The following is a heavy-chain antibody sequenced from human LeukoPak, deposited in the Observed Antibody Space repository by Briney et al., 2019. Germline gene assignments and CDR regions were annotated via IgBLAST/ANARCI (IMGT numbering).Heavy chain of an antibody. Sequence: ASVKVSCKASGYTFTSYGISWVRQAPGQGLEWMGWISAYNGNTNYAQKLQGRVTMTTDTSTSTAYMELRSLRSDDTAVYYCARDIPYSSSWYDWFDPWGQGTLVTVSS. J-gene: IGHJ5*02. CDR3: ARDIPYSSSWYDWFDP. D-gene: IGHD6-13*01. CDR1: GYTFTSYG. V-gene: IGHV1-18*01. CDR2: ISAYNGNT.